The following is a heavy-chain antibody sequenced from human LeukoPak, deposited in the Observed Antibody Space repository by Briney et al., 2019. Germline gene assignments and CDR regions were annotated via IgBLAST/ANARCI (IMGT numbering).Heavy chain of an antibody. CDR2: INHSGST. CDR1: GGSFSGYY. V-gene: IGHV4-34*01. Sequence: PSETLSLTCAVYGGSFSGYYWSWIRQPPGKGLEWIGEINHSGSTNYNPSLKSRVTISVDTSKNQFSLKLSSVTAADTAVYYCARHSLAVAGTGYFDYWGQGTLVTVSS. CDR3: ARHSLAVAGTGYFDY. J-gene: IGHJ4*02. D-gene: IGHD6-19*01.